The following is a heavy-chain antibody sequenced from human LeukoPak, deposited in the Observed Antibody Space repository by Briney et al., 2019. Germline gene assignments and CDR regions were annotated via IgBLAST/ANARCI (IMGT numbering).Heavy chain of an antibody. CDR2: IYYSGST. J-gene: IGHJ4*02. Sequence: SQTLSLTCTVSGGSISSGGYYWSWIRQHPGKGLEWIGYIYYSGSTYYNPSLKSRVTISVDTSKNQFSLKLSSVTAADTAVYYCARVIGYCSGGSCYGFQGFDYWGQGTLVTVSS. CDR1: GGSISSGGYY. CDR3: ARVIGYCSGGSCYGFQGFDY. D-gene: IGHD2-15*01. V-gene: IGHV4-31*03.